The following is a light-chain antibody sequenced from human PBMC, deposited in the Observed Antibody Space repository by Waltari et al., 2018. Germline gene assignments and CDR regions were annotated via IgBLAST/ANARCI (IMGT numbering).Light chain of an antibody. V-gene: IGKV3-15*01. CDR3: QQYNDWPLT. CDR1: QSVSRD. J-gene: IGKJ4*01. CDR2: GAS. Sequence: EIVKTQSPATLSVSPGEGATISCRASQSVSRDLAWYQQKPGQAPRLLISGASTRATVIPGRFTGSGSGTDFTLTITSLQSGDVAVYYGQQYNDWPLTFGGGTKVEIK.